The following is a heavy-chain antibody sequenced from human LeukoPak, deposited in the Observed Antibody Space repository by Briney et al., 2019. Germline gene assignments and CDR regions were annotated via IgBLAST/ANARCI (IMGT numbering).Heavy chain of an antibody. D-gene: IGHD3-9*01. CDR2: ISSSGSTI. CDR1: GFTFSSYS. Sequence: PGGSLRLSCAASGFTFSSYSMNWVRQAPGKGLEWVSYISSSGSTIYYADSVKGRFTISRDNAKNSLYLQMNSLRAEDTAVYYCARGDLSTAYFDWLSVLGYFQHWGQGTLVTVSS. CDR3: ARGDLSTAYFDWLSVLGYFQH. V-gene: IGHV3-48*04. J-gene: IGHJ1*01.